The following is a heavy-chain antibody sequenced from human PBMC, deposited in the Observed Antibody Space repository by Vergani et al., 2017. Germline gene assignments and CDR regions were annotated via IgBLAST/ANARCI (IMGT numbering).Heavy chain of an antibody. J-gene: IGHJ6*03. CDR2: TSTDGST. V-gene: IGHV4-61*02. Sequence: QVQLQESGPGLVKPSQTLSLTCYVSGGAVNSGSNFWTWIRQPAGKGLEWIGRTSTDGSTNYNPSLKSRVTVSVDTSKTQISLRRTSVTAEDTAVYYCARETVVTSWDGYRFHYMDVWGKGTTVTVAS. CDR3: ARETVVTSWDGYRFHYMDV. D-gene: IGHD3-16*02. CDR1: GGAVNSGSNF.